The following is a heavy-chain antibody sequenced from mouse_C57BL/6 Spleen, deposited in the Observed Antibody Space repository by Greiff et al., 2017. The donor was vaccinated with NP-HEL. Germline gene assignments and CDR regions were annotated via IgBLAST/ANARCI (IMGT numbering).Heavy chain of an antibody. CDR1: GYTFTDYE. Sequence: QVHVKQSGAELVRPGASVTLSCKASGYTFTDYEMHWVKQTPVHGLEWIGAIDPETGGTAYNQKFKGKAILTADKSSSTAYMELRSLTSEDPAVYYCTRRRGYGNYVDYWGQGTTLTVSS. V-gene: IGHV1-15*01. CDR3: TRRRGYGNYVDY. CDR2: IDPETGGT. D-gene: IGHD2-1*01. J-gene: IGHJ2*01.